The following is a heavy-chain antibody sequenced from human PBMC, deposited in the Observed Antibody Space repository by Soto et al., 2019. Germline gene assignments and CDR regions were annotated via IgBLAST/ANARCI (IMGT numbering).Heavy chain of an antibody. Sequence: SDTLSLTCPVSDLTVSGVCLHLAWLRRPPGKGLEWIGYIYNGGSTYYRPSLESRMHMPLDATRNHSSLRLTSVTAADTAVYFCARAPVGLDTISYFDYWGQGKLVTVSS. D-gene: IGHD3-3*01. CDR2: IYNGGST. CDR3: ARAPVGLDTISYFDY. V-gene: IGHV4-30-4*02. CDR1: DLTVSGVCLH. J-gene: IGHJ4*02.